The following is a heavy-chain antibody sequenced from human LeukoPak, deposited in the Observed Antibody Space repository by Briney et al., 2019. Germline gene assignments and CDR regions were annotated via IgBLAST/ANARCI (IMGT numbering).Heavy chain of an antibody. V-gene: IGHV1-18*01. CDR1: GYTFTSYG. CDR2: ISAYNGNT. CDR3: ARGRGWNSYDSRGPRSGFDY. Sequence: GASVKVSCKASGYTFTSYGISWVRQAPGQGLEWMGWISAYNGNTNYAQKLQGRVTMTTDTSTSTAYMELRSLRSDDTAVYYCARGRGWNSYDSRGPRSGFDYWGQEPLVTVSS. J-gene: IGHJ4*02. D-gene: IGHD3-22*01.